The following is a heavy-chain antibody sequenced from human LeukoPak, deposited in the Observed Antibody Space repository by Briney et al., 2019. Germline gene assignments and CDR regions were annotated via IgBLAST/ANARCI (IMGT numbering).Heavy chain of an antibody. D-gene: IGHD3-22*01. CDR1: GFTISSGGYS. Sequence: SETLCLTCAASGFTISSGGYSWSWLRQPPGKGLVWIGYSYHSGSYYYNSSLKSRVTISVDRSKNQFSLKLSSVTVADTAVYYCARAPYYYDSSGYYYVHYYYGMDVWGQGTTVTVSS. CDR3: ARAPYYYDSSGYYYVHYYYGMDV. CDR2: SYHSGSY. J-gene: IGHJ6*02. V-gene: IGHV4-30-2*01.